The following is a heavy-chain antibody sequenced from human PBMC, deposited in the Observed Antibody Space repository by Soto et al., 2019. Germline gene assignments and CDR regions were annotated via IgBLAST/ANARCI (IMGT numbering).Heavy chain of an antibody. V-gene: IGHV3-30*18. CDR3: AKDRKYGDYGVGAFDI. Sequence: GGSLRLSCAASGFTFSSYGMHWVRQAPGKGLEWVAVISYDGSNKYYADSVKGRFTISRDNSKNTLYLQMNSLRAEDTAVYYCAKDRKYGDYGVGAFDIWGQGTMVTVSS. CDR2: ISYDGSNK. CDR1: GFTFSSYG. J-gene: IGHJ3*02. D-gene: IGHD4-17*01.